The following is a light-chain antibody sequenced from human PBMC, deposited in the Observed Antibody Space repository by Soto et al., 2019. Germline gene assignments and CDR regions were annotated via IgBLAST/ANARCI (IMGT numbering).Light chain of an antibody. CDR1: HSISSF. J-gene: IGKJ1*01. V-gene: IGKV1-39*01. CDR3: QQSYGIPQT. CDR2: AAS. Sequence: DIQMTQSPSSLSAPVGDRVTITCRASHSISSFLNWYQQQPGKAPRLLIYAASSLQGGVPSRFSGSGSGTDFTLTISGLPPEDFATYYCQQSYGIPQTFGQGTKVEIK.